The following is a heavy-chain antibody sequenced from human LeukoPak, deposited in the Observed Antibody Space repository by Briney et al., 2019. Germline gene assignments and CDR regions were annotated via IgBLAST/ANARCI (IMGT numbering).Heavy chain of an antibody. D-gene: IGHD3-22*01. CDR1: GGSILDSTYY. V-gene: IGHV4-39*01. CDR3: ARQSSGYYYGWFDP. J-gene: IGHJ5*02. CDR2: IFYTGNT. Sequence: SETLSLTCTVSGGSILDSTYYWARIRQPPGKGLEWIATIFYTGNTHYNPSLKSRVTMSVDTVKNQFSLNLNSVTAADTAVYYCARQSSGYYYGWFDPWGQGTLVTVSS.